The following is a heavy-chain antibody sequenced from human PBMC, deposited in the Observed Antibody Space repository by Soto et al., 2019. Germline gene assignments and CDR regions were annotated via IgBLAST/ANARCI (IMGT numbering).Heavy chain of an antibody. CDR2: TYYNSKWNN. CDR3: ARGWLQGRFDP. D-gene: IGHD6-19*01. Sequence: QVQLQQSGPGLVKPSQTLSLTCAISGDSVSSNSGAWNWIRQSPSRGLEWLGRTYYNSKWNNDYAVSVRSRITIDPYTSNNQLSLQLNSVTPEDTAVYYCARGWLQGRFDPWGQGTLVTVSS. CDR1: GDSVSSNSGA. V-gene: IGHV6-1*01. J-gene: IGHJ5*02.